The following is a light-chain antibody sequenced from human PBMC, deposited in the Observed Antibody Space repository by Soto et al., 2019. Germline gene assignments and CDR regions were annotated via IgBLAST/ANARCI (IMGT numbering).Light chain of an antibody. CDR3: CSYAGSSTFVV. Sequence: QSVLTQPASVSGSPGPSITISCTGTSSDVGSYNLVSWYQQHPGKAPKLMIYEGSKRPSGVSNRFSGSKSGNTASLTISGLQAEDEGDYYCCSYAGSSTFVVFVGGTKQTVL. V-gene: IGLV2-23*03. CDR2: EGS. J-gene: IGLJ2*01. CDR1: SSDVGSYNL.